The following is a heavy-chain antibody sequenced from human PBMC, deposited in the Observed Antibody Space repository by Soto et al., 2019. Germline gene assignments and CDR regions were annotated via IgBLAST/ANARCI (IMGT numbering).Heavy chain of an antibody. CDR3: ARQNYDILTGYGAFDI. Sequence: SETLSLTCTVSGGSISSSSYYWGWIRQPPGKGLEWIGSIYYSGSTYYNPSLKSRVTISVDTSKNQFSLKLSSVTAADTAVYYCARQNYDILTGYGAFDIWGQGTMVTVSS. CDR1: GGSISSSSYY. V-gene: IGHV4-39*01. CDR2: IYYSGST. D-gene: IGHD3-9*01. J-gene: IGHJ3*02.